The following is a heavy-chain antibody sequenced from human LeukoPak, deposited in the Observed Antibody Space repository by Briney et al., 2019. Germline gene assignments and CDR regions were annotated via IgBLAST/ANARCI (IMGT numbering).Heavy chain of an antibody. CDR1: GFTFSNYA. J-gene: IGHJ4*02. V-gene: IGHV3-23*01. CDR3: AKGKAYYYDASGQYFDY. Sequence: GSLRLSCAASGFTFSNYAMSWVHQAPGKGLEWVSAISGSGGSTYYADSVKGRFTISRDNSKNTLYLQMNSLRAEDTAVYYCAKGKAYYYDASGQYFDYWGQGTLVTVSS. CDR2: ISGSGGST. D-gene: IGHD3-22*01.